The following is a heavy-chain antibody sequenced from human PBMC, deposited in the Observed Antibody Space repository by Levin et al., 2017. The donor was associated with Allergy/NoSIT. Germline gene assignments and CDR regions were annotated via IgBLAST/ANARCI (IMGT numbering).Heavy chain of an antibody. CDR2: MNPNSGNT. CDR1: GYTFTSYD. D-gene: IGHD3-9*01. Sequence: ASVKVSCKASGYTFTSYDINWVRQATGQGLEWMGWMNPNSGNTGYAQKFQGRVTMTRNTSISTAYMELSSLRSEDTAVYYCARAKLYYDILTGYYVPRAYYGMDVWGQGTTVTVSS. J-gene: IGHJ6*02. V-gene: IGHV1-8*01. CDR3: ARAKLYYDILTGYYVPRAYYGMDV.